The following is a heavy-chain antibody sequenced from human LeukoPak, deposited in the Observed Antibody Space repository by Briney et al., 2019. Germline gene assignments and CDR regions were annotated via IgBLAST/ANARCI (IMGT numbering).Heavy chain of an antibody. CDR1: GFTVSSNY. CDR3: AGNYYVEYFDI. D-gene: IGHD3-10*02. V-gene: IGHV3-66*02. CDR2: IYSGGST. Sequence: PGGSLRLSCAASGFTVSSNYMSWVRQAPGKGLEWVSVIYSGGSTYYADSVKGRFTISRDNSKNTLYLQMNSLRAEDTAVYYCAGNYYVEYFDIWGQGTMVTASS. J-gene: IGHJ3*02.